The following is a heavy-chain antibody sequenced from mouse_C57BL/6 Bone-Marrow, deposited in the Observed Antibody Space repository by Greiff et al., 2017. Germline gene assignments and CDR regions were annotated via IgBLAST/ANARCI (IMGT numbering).Heavy chain of an antibody. CDR1: GFTFSSYG. CDR3: ARHATMITTGFYYAMDY. J-gene: IGHJ4*01. V-gene: IGHV5-6*01. D-gene: IGHD2-4*01. CDR2: ISSGGSYT. Sequence: EVQVVESGGDLVKPGGSLKLSCAASGFTFSSYGMSWVRQTPDKRLEWVATISSGGSYTYYPDSVKGRFTISRDNAKNTLYLQMSSLKSEDTAMYYCARHATMITTGFYYAMDYWGQGTSVTVSS.